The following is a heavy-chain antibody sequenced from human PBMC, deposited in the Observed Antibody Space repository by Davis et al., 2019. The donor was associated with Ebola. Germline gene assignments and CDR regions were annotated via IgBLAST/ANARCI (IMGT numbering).Heavy chain of an antibody. Sequence: ASVKVSCKASGYTFINYGITWVRQAPGQGLEWLGWIRTYDGNTNYVQKLQDRVTMTTDTSTTTVFMELRNLRSDDTAVYWCARGEGAPDYWGQGTLVTVSS. CDR1: GYTFINYG. CDR2: IRTYDGNT. V-gene: IGHV1-18*04. J-gene: IGHJ4*02. D-gene: IGHD1-26*01. CDR3: ARGEGAPDY.